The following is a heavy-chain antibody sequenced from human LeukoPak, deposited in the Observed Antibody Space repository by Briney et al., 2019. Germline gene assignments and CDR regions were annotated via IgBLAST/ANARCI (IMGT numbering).Heavy chain of an antibody. D-gene: IGHD2-21*01. CDR3: ARRSLKLWRNELSLRY. V-gene: IGHV1-8*01. CDR1: VYTFTSYD. J-gene: IGHJ4*02. Sequence: ASVKVSCKASVYTFTSYDINWVRQATGQGLEWMGWMNPNSGNTGYAQKFQGRVTMTRNTSISTAYMELSSLRSEDTAVYYCARRSLKLWRNELSLRYWGQGTLVTVSS. CDR2: MNPNSGNT.